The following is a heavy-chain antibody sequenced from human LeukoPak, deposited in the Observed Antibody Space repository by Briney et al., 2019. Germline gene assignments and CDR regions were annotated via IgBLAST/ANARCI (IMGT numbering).Heavy chain of an antibody. CDR3: ARETIAAAGNWFDP. CDR1: GITLSSYW. Sequence: GGSLRLSCAASGITLSSYWMSWVRQAPGKGLEWVANIKEDGSEKYYVDSVKGRFTISRDNAKNSLYLQMNSVRAEGTAVYYCARETIAAAGNWFDPWGQGTLVTVSS. D-gene: IGHD6-13*01. V-gene: IGHV3-7*01. CDR2: IKEDGSEK. J-gene: IGHJ5*02.